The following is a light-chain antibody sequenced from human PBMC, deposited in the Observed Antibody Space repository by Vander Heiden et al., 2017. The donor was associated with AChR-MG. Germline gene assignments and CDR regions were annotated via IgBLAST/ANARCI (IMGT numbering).Light chain of an antibody. CDR3: QQYGASFFT. J-gene: IGKJ3*01. Sequence: EIVLTQSPGTLSLSPGERATLSCRASQSVDSRFLAWHQQKPGQAPRLLIYGTSNRATGIPDRFSGRGSGTDFTLTISRLEPEDFAVYYCQQYGASFFTFGPGTKVDIK. CDR1: QSVDSRF. V-gene: IGKV3-20*01. CDR2: GTS.